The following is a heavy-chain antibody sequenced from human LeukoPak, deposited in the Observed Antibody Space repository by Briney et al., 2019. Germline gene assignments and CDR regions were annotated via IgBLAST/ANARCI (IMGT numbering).Heavy chain of an antibody. CDR1: GGSFSGYY. J-gene: IGHJ4*02. Sequence: PSETLSLTCAVYGGSFSGYYWSWIRQPPGKGLEWIGYIYYSGSTNYNPSLNSRVTVSIHTSKNQFPLKLSSVTAADTAVYYCARAGNTGDYFDYWGQGTLVTVSS. CDR3: ARAGNTGDYFDY. CDR2: IYYSGST. V-gene: IGHV4-59*13. D-gene: IGHD1/OR15-1a*01.